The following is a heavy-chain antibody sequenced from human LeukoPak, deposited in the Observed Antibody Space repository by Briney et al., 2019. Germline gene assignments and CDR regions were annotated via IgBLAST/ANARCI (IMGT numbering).Heavy chain of an antibody. D-gene: IGHD2-2*01. J-gene: IGHJ4*02. V-gene: IGHV3-53*01. CDR2: IYSGGST. CDR1: GFTVSSNY. Sequence: GGSLRLSCAASGFTVSSNYMSWVRQAPGKGLEWVSVIYSGGSTYYADSVKGRFTISRDNSKNTLYLQMNSLRAEDTAVYYCARDLGYCSSTSCYHSPFDYWGQGTLVTVSS. CDR3: ARDLGYCSSTSCYHSPFDY.